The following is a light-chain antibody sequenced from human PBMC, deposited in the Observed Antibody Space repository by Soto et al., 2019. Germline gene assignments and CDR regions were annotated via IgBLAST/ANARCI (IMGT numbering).Light chain of an antibody. CDR3: SSYTSRSTLV. J-gene: IGLJ2*01. Sequence: QSALTQPASVSGSTGQSITISCTGTSSDVGDYNYVSWYQQHPGKAPKLMIYEVSNRPSGVSTRFSGSKSGNTASLTISGLQAEDEADYYCSSYTSRSTLVFGGGTKLTVL. V-gene: IGLV2-14*01. CDR1: SSDVGDYNY. CDR2: EVS.